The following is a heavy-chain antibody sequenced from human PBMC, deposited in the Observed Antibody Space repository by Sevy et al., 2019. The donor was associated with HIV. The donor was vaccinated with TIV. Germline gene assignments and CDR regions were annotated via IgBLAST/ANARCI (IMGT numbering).Heavy chain of an antibody. CDR2: KTGSAGVT. V-gene: IGHV3-23*01. D-gene: IGHD3-16*01. J-gene: IGHJ4*02. CDR3: AKGGDVWVTTQNNY. Sequence: GGSLRLSCAASGFSLSNYAMSWVRQAPGKGLEWISTKTGSAGVTYYADSVKGRFTISRDNSKNTLFLQMNSLRAEDTALYYCAKGGDVWVTTQNNYWGLGTLVTVSS. CDR1: GFSLSNYA.